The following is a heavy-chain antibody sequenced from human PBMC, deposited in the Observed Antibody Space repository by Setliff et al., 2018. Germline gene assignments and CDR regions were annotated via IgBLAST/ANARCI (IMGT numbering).Heavy chain of an antibody. CDR3: AASVGGAPFYYGLDV. V-gene: IGHV1-3*01. Sequence: GASVKVSCKASGYTSTTNALHWVRQAPGQSLEWMGWITAGNGDTKYSQKFQDRITITRDTSACTFYMELSSLRSGDTALYSCAASVGGAPFYYGLDVWGQGTTVTVSS. CDR2: ITAGNGDT. D-gene: IGHD2-15*01. J-gene: IGHJ6*02. CDR1: GYTSTTNA.